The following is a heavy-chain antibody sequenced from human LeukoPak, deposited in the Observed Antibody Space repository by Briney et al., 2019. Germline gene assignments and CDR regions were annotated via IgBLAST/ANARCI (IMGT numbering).Heavy chain of an antibody. D-gene: IGHD4-17*01. Sequence: GGSLRLSCEVSGFTFSTYGMHWVRQAPGKGLEWVSSISSSSSYIYYADSVKGRFTISRDNAKNSVFLQMNSLRAEDTAVYYCARDMTPVTTNWFDPWGQGTLVTVSS. CDR3: ARDMTPVTTNWFDP. J-gene: IGHJ5*02. CDR1: GFTFSTYG. V-gene: IGHV3-21*01. CDR2: ISSSSSYI.